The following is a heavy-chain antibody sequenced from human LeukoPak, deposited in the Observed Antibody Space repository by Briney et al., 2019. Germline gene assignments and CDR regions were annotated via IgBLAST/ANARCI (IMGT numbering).Heavy chain of an antibody. CDR1: GFTFRSYG. CDR2: IRYDGSNK. J-gene: IGHJ2*01. Sequence: GGSLRLSCAASGFTFRSYGMHWVRQAPGKGLEWVAFIRYDGSNKYYADSVKGRFTISRDNSKNTLYLQMNSLRAEDTAVYYCARDAYCSSTSCKEYFDLWGRGTLVTVSS. D-gene: IGHD2-2*01. V-gene: IGHV3-30*02. CDR3: ARDAYCSSTSCKEYFDL.